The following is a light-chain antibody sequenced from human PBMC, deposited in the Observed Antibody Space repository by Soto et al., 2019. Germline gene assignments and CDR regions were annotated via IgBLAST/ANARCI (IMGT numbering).Light chain of an antibody. Sequence: IGMTQSPATLSVSPGERVNLSCRASQTIYSNVAWYQQRPGQSPRLLIYHASSRATGIPARFSGSGSGTEFTLTINSLKSEDFAVYYCQQYQNLWTFGQGTKLDI. CDR2: HAS. CDR1: QTIYSN. CDR3: QQYQNLWT. V-gene: IGKV3-15*01. J-gene: IGKJ1*01.